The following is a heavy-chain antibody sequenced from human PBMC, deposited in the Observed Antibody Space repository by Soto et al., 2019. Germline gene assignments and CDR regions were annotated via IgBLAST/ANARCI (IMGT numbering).Heavy chain of an antibody. CDR2: TSFDGSNK. Sequence: QVQLVESGGGVVQPGRSLRLSCAASGFTFSSYAMHWVRQAPGKGLEWVTLTSFDGSNKYYADSVRGRFTISRDNSKNTLYLQMNSLKTEDTAVYYCARAGRGEQWSSYIDVWGQGTTVTGSS. V-gene: IGHV3-30-3*01. D-gene: IGHD3-3*01. CDR3: ARAGRGEQWSSYIDV. J-gene: IGHJ6*02. CDR1: GFTFSSYA.